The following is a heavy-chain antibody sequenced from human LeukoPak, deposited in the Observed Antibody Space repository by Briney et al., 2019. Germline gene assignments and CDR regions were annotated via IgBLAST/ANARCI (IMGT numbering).Heavy chain of an antibody. J-gene: IGHJ3*02. CDR3: ATYWRYFDWLLLDT. Sequence: PGGSLRLSCAASGFTVISNYMSWVRQAPGKGLDWVSVIYSGGNTYYADSVKGRFTISRDNAKNSLSLKMNSLRVEDTAMYYCATYWRYFDWLLLDTWGLGTMVTVSS. CDR1: GFTVISNY. CDR2: IYSGGNT. D-gene: IGHD3-9*01. V-gene: IGHV3-53*01.